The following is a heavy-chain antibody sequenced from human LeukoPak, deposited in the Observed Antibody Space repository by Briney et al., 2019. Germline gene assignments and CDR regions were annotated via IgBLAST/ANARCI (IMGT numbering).Heavy chain of an antibody. V-gene: IGHV4-34*01. CDR2: INHSGST. CDR1: GGSFSGYY. CDR3: ARASPLGLNWFDP. Sequence: SETLSLTCAVYGGSFSGYYWSWLRQPPGKGLEWIGEINHSGSTNYNPSLKSRVTISVDTSKNQSSLKLSSVTAADTAVYYCARASPLGLNWFDPWGQGTLVTVSS. D-gene: IGHD3/OR15-3a*01. J-gene: IGHJ5*02.